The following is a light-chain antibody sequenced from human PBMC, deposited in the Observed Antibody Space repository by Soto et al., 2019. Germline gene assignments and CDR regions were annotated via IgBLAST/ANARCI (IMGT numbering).Light chain of an antibody. CDR2: EDE. V-gene: IGLV1-51*02. CDR3: GTWDSSLSAAV. CDR1: SSNIENYY. Sequence: QSVLTQPPSVSAAPGQKVTISCSGSSSNIENYYVSWYQQLPGAAPKLLIFEDEKRPSGIPDRFSGSKSGTSATLGITGLQTGDEADYYCGTWDSSLSAAVFGGGTKVTVL. J-gene: IGLJ3*02.